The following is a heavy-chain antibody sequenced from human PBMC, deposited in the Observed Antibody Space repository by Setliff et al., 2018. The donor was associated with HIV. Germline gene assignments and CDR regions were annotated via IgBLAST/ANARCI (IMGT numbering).Heavy chain of an antibody. Sequence: SETLSLTCAVYGGSFSGYNWSWIRQTPGKGLEWIGEINHSGSTNHNPSLKSRATISVDTSKNQFSLKLSSVTAADTAVYYCARGGGTIIGANFDCWGQGTLVTVSS. J-gene: IGHJ4*02. V-gene: IGHV4-34*04. D-gene: IGHD3-3*01. CDR3: ARGGGTIIGANFDC. CDR1: GGSFSGYN. CDR2: INHSGST.